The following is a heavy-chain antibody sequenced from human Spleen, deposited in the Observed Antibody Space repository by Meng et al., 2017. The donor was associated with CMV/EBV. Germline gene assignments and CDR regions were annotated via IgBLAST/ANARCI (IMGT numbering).Heavy chain of an antibody. CDR1: GFTFSRYN. Sequence: GESLKISCAASGFTFSRYNMNWVRQAPGKGLEWVAVISYHGSNEYYADSVKGRFTISRDNAKNTVHLQMNSLGVDDTAVYYCARDGGSTFFDYWGQGDLVTVSS. V-gene: IGHV3-30*03. D-gene: IGHD3-16*01. J-gene: IGHJ4*01. CDR3: ARDGGSTFFDY. CDR2: ISYHGSNE.